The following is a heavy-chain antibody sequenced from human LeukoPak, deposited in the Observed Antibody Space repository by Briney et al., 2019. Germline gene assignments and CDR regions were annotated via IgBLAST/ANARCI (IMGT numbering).Heavy chain of an antibody. CDR2: IYPGDSDT. D-gene: IGHD1-1*01. CDR1: GYIFTTYW. CDR3: ARHPPDGRSLANYGMDV. J-gene: IGHJ6*02. V-gene: IGHV5-51*01. Sequence: GESLKISCKGSGYIFTTYWIGWVRQMPGKGLEWMGIIYPGDSDTRYSPSFQGQVTISADKSISTAYLQWSSLKASDTAMYYCARHPPDGRSLANYGMDVGGQGTTVTVSS.